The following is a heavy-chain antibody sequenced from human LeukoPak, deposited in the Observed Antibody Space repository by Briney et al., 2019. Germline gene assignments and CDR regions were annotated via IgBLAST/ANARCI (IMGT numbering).Heavy chain of an antibody. CDR3: ARGEYGIAAAGNDY. V-gene: IGHV3-21*01. CDR1: GFTFSRYS. J-gene: IGHJ4*02. D-gene: IGHD6-13*01. Sequence: GGSLRLSYAASGFTFSRYSMNWVRQAPGKGLEWVASIGSSSTSINYADSVRGRFTISRDNAKNSLYLQMNSLRAADTAVYYCARGEYGIAAAGNDYWGQGTLVTVSA. CDR2: IGSSSTSI.